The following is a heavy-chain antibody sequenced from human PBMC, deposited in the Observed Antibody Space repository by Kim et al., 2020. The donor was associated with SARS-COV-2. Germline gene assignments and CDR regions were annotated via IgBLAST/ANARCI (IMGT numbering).Heavy chain of an antibody. CDR2: ISGSGGST. CDR1: GFTFSSYA. CDR3: AKEPPRYATNYDFWSGSY. V-gene: IGHV3-23*01. J-gene: IGHJ4*02. Sequence: GGSLRLSCAASGFTFSSYAMSWVRQAPGKGLEWVSAISGSGGSTYYADSVKGRFTISRDNSKNTLYLQMNSLRAEDTAVYYCAKEPPRYATNYDFWSGSYWGQGTLVTVSS. D-gene: IGHD3-3*01.